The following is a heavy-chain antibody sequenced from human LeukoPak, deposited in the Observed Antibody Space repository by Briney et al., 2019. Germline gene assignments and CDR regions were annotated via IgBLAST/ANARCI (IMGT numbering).Heavy chain of an antibody. Sequence: SETLSLTCAVCGGPFKGNYWGWIRQFPGQGLEWIGESNHGGSTNYNPSLKSRVTISVDTSNNQFSLRLTSVTAADTAVYYCARSRSDYDILTGHPGLDYWGHGSLVIVSS. CDR1: GGPFKGNY. D-gene: IGHD3-9*01. CDR3: ARSRSDYDILTGHPGLDY. J-gene: IGHJ4*01. CDR2: SNHGGST. V-gene: IGHV4-34*01.